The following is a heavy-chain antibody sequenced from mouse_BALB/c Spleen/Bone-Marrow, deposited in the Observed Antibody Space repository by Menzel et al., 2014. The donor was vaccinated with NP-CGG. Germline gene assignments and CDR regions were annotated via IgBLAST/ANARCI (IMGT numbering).Heavy chain of an antibody. CDR3: ARHRYYFDY. Sequence: DVKLVESGVGLVKPGGSLKLSCAASGFAFSSYDMSWVRQTPEKRLEWVAYISSGGGSTYYPDTVKGRFTISRDNAKNTLYLQMSSLKSEDTAMYYCARHRYYFDYWGQGTTLTVSS. CDR1: GFAFSSYD. J-gene: IGHJ2*01. CDR2: ISSGGGST. V-gene: IGHV5-12-1*01.